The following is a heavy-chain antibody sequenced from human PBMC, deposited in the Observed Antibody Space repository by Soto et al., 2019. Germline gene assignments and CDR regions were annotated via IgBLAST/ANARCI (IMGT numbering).Heavy chain of an antibody. CDR1: GFTFSSYA. CDR3: AKDQIVVVITTLSWFDP. Sequence: GGSLRLSCAASGFTFSSYAMSWVRQAPGKGLEWASAISGSGGSTYYADSVKGRFTISRDNSKNTLYLQMNSPRAEDTAVYYCAKDQIVVVITTLSWFDPWGQGTLVTVSS. V-gene: IGHV3-23*01. J-gene: IGHJ5*02. CDR2: ISGSGGST. D-gene: IGHD3-22*01.